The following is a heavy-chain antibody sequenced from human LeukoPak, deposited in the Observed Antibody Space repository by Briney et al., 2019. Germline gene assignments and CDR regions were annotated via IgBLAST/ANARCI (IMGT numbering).Heavy chain of an antibody. J-gene: IGHJ6*03. Sequence: SETLSLTCTVSGGSISSYYWNWIRQPPGKGLEWIGYIYYSGSTNYNPSLKSRVTISVDTSKNQFSLKLSSVTAADTAVYYCARARYYYGSGSPKIYYMDVWGKGTTVTISS. CDR3: ARARYYYGSGSPKIYYMDV. D-gene: IGHD3-10*01. V-gene: IGHV4-59*01. CDR2: IYYSGST. CDR1: GGSISSYY.